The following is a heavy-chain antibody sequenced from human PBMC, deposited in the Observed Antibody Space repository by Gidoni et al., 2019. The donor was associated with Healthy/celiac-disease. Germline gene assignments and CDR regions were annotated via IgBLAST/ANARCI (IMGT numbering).Heavy chain of an antibody. D-gene: IGHD2-15*01. CDR1: GGTFSSYA. CDR2: IIPIFGTA. J-gene: IGHJ1*01. CDR3: ASTLGVVAATPRGLYFQH. V-gene: IGHV1-69*06. Sequence: QVQLVQSGAEVKKPGSSVKVSCKASGGTFSSYAISWVRQAPGQGLEWMGGIIPIFGTANYAQKFQGRVTITADKSTSTAYMELSSLRSEDTAVYYCASTLGVVAATPRGLYFQHWGQGTLVTVSS.